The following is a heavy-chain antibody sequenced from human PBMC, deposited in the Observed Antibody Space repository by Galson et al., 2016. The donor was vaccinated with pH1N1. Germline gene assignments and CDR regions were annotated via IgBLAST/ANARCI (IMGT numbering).Heavy chain of an antibody. CDR3: AKPNCASSRCYYHFHV. D-gene: IGHD2-15*01. Sequence: SLRLSCAASGFTFTSHAMTWVRQAPGKGLEWVSTMSGSGDNTYYADSVKGRFIISMDNSKNTLYLQMYSLRGEDTAAYYCAKPNCASSRCYYHFHVWGQGTTVTVSS. CDR1: GFTFTSHA. CDR2: MSGSGDNT. J-gene: IGHJ3*01. V-gene: IGHV3-23*01.